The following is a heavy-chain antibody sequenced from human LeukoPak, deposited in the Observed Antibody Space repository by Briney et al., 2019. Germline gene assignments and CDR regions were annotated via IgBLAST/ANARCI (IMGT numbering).Heavy chain of an antibody. CDR2: IRYDGSNK. CDR3: AKDDTYSGYAAGGAFDI. D-gene: IGHD5-12*01. CDR1: GFTFSSYG. J-gene: IGHJ3*02. V-gene: IGHV3-30*02. Sequence: GGSLRLSCAASGFTFSSYGMHWVRQAPGKGLEWVAFIRYDGSNKYYADSVKGRFTISRDNSKKTLYLQMNSLRAEDTAVYYCAKDDTYSGYAAGGAFDIWGQGTMVTVSS.